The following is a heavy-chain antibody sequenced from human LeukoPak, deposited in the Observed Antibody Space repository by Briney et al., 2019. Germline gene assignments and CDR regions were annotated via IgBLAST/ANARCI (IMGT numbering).Heavy chain of an antibody. Sequence: GGSLRLSCAASGFTFSSYGMDWVRQAPGKGLEWVAVIWYDGSNKYYADSVKGRFTISRDNSKNTLYLQMNSLRPEDTAVYYCATNYYYGSGSYSIGHYWGQGTLVTVSS. J-gene: IGHJ4*02. CDR2: IWYDGSNK. V-gene: IGHV3-33*08. CDR3: ATNYYYGSGSYSIGHY. D-gene: IGHD3-10*01. CDR1: GFTFSSYG.